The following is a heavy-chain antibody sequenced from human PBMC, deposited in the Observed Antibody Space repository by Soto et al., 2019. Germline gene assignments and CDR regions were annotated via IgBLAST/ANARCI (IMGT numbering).Heavy chain of an antibody. V-gene: IGHV3-11*01. CDR3: ARLVVAAQIGRAFDI. CDR1: GFTFSDYY. Sequence: GGSLRLSCAASGFTFSDYYMSWIRQAPGKGLEWVSYISSSGSTIYYADSVKGRFTISRDNAKNSLYLQMNSLRAEDTAVYYCARLVVAAQIGRAFDIWGQGTMVTVSS. CDR2: ISSSGSTI. D-gene: IGHD2-15*01. J-gene: IGHJ3*02.